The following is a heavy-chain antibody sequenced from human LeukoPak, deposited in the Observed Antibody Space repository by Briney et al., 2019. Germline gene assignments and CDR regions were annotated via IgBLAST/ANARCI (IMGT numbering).Heavy chain of an antibody. D-gene: IGHD3-10*01. Sequence: GRSLRLSCAASGFTFSSYGMHWVRQAPGKGLEWVPVISYDGSNKYYADSVKGRFTISRDNSKNTLYLQMNSLRAEDTAVYYCAKDRTHYGSGSYLFDYWGQGTLVTVSS. CDR1: GFTFSSYG. V-gene: IGHV3-30*18. J-gene: IGHJ4*02. CDR3: AKDRTHYGSGSYLFDY. CDR2: ISYDGSNK.